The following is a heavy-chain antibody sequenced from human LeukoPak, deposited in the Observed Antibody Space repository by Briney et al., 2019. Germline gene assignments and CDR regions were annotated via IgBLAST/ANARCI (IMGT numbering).Heavy chain of an antibody. J-gene: IGHJ4*02. CDR2: IWYDGSNQ. V-gene: IGHV3-33*01. D-gene: IGHD3-16*01. Sequence: PGRSLRLSCTASGFTFSNYGMHWVRQAPNKGLEWVAIIWYDGSNQYYADSVKGRFTVSRDSSKSTMYLQMNSLRAEDTAVYYCARDSELKVGGSFDYWGQGTLVTVSS. CDR3: ARDSELKVGGSFDY. CDR1: GFTFSNYG.